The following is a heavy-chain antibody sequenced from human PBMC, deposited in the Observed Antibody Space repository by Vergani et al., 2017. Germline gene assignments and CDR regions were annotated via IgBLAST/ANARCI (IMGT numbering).Heavy chain of an antibody. D-gene: IGHD4-17*01. J-gene: IGHJ5*02. CDR1: GGTFSSFA. CDR3: ARVGVRYGDKNWFDP. Sequence: QVQLVQSGAEVKKPGSSVKVSCKASGGTFSSFAISWVRQAPGQGLEWMGGIIPIFGTANYAQKFQGRVTITADESTSTAYMELSSLRSEDTAVYYCARVGVRYGDKNWFDPWGQGTLVTVSS. CDR2: IIPIFGTA. V-gene: IGHV1-69*01.